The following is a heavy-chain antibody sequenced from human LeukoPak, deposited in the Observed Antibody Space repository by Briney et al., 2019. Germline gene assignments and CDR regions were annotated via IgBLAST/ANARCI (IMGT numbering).Heavy chain of an antibody. V-gene: IGHV4-38-2*02. D-gene: IGHD6-13*01. CDR1: GYSISSGYY. CDR3: ASCPGWGSSCDY. Sequence: SETLSLTCTVSGYSISSGYYWGWIRQPPGKGLEWIGSIYHSGSTYYNPSLKSRVTISVDTSKNQFSLKLSSVTAADTAVYYCASCPGWGSSCDYWGQGTLVTVSS. CDR2: IYHSGST. J-gene: IGHJ4*02.